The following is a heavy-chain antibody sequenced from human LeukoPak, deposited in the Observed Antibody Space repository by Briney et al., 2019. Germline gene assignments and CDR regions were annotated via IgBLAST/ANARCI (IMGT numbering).Heavy chain of an antibody. CDR2: IIPIFGTA. D-gene: IGHD5-18*01. Sequence: SVKVSCKASGGTFSSYAISWVRQAPGQGLEWMGGIIPIFGTANYAQKFQGRVTITTDESTSTAYMELSSLRSEDTAVYYCAYRGSYGSWDYFDYWGQGTLVTVSS. CDR1: GGTFSSYA. CDR3: AYRGSYGSWDYFDY. J-gene: IGHJ4*02. V-gene: IGHV1-69*05.